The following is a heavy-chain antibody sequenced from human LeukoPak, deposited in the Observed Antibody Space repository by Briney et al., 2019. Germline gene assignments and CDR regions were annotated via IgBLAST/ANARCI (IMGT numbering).Heavy chain of an antibody. V-gene: IGHV3-30*02. CDR1: GFTFSSYG. D-gene: IGHD3-9*01. CDR2: KQNDGSTT. J-gene: IGHJ6*03. CDR3: ARDRSIVNILTGYYNIYYYMDV. Sequence: GGSLRLSCAASGFTFSSYGMHWVRQAPGKGLEWVAFKQNDGSTTFYAESVKGRFTISRDNAKNSLYLQMDSLRVEDTAVYYCARDRSIVNILTGYYNIYYYMDVWGKGTTVTVSS.